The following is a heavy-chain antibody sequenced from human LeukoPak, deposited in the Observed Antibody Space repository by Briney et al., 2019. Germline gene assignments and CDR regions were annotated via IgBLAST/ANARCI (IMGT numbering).Heavy chain of an antibody. Sequence: TGGSLRPSCAASGFIFSTYWMTWVRQAPGKGLERVANIRQDGGEKCYVDSVKGRFTISRDNAKNSLYLEMNSLRAEDTAVYYCARGKAEGSTRGSSFDYWGQGMLVTVSS. CDR2: IRQDGGEK. CDR1: GFIFSTYW. V-gene: IGHV3-7*04. CDR3: ARGKAEGSTRGSSFDY. J-gene: IGHJ4*02. D-gene: IGHD3-10*01.